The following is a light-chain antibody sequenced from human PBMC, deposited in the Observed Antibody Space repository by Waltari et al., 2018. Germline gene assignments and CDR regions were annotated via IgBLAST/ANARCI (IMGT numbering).Light chain of an antibody. J-gene: IGLJ1*01. CDR2: RND. CDR1: SSNIGSNF. Sequence: QSVLTQPPSASGTPGQRVTISCSGSSSNIGSNFVYWYQQLPGTAPKLLIYRNDRRTPGVPDRFSGSQSDTSASLAISDLRSEDEAEYYCAAWDDSLTGFVFGTGTEVTAL. V-gene: IGLV1-47*01. CDR3: AAWDDSLTGFV.